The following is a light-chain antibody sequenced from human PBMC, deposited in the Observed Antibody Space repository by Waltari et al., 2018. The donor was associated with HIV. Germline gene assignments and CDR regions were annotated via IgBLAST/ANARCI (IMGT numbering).Light chain of an antibody. V-gene: IGLV4-69*01. J-gene: IGLJ3*02. CDR1: SGHRNYA. CDR3: QTWGTGIRV. Sequence: QVVLTQSPSASASLGASVTLTCPLRSGHRNYAIAWPQLQPGKGPRYLMKLNSDGSHTKGDGIPDRFSGSSAGAERYLTISSLQSEDEADYYCQTWGTGIRVFGGGTKLTVL. CDR2: LNSDGSH.